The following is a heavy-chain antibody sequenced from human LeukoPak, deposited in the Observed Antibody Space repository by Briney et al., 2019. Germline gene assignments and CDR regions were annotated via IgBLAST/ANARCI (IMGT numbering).Heavy chain of an antibody. D-gene: IGHD2-21*02. V-gene: IGHV4-34*01. CDR1: GWSFSVYY. J-gene: IGHJ4*02. Sequence: PSETLSLTCAVYGWSFSVYYWSWIRQPPGKGLEWIGEINHSGSTNYNPSLKSRLTISVDTSKNQFPLKLSSVTAADTAVYYCARRVVTTSCFDYWGQGTLVTVSS. CDR2: INHSGST. CDR3: ARRVVTTSCFDY.